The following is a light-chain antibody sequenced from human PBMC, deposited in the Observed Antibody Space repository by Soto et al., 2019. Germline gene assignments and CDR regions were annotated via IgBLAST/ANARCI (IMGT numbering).Light chain of an antibody. J-gene: IGLJ1*01. CDR1: ISNIGNNY. CDR3: ASWDDTVLSYV. V-gene: IGLV1-47*01. CDR2: RND. Sequence: QSVLTQPSSVSGTPGKGVTISCSGSISNIGNNYVYWFQQLPGTAPKVLTNRNDQRPSGVPDRFSGSKSGTSASLAISGLRSEDEADYYGASWDDTVLSYVFGTGTKVTVL.